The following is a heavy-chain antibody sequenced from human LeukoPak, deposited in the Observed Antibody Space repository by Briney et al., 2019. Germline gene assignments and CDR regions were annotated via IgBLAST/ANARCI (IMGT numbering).Heavy chain of an antibody. Sequence: GGSLRLSCAASGFTFSSYAMSWVRQAPGKGLEWVSAISGSGGSTYYADSVKGRFTISRDNSKNTLYLQMNSLGAEDTAVYYCAKDAKVGGYDYVWGSYRQEYYFDYWGQGTLVTVSS. CDR1: GFTFSSYA. J-gene: IGHJ4*02. CDR3: AKDAKVGGYDYVWGSYRQEYYFDY. V-gene: IGHV3-23*01. D-gene: IGHD3-16*02. CDR2: ISGSGGST.